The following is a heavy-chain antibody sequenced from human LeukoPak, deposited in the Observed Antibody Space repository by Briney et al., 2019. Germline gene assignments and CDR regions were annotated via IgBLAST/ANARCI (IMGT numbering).Heavy chain of an antibody. J-gene: IGHJ4*02. CDR1: GFTFSSYS. CDR2: ISSSSSYI. CDR3: ARGYYDSSGSLIDY. Sequence: GGSLRLSCAASGFTFSSYSMNWVRQAPGKGLEWVSSISSSSSYIYYADSVKGRFTTSRDNSKNTLYLQMNSLRAEDTAVYYCARGYYDSSGSLIDYWGQGTLVTVSS. V-gene: IGHV3-21*01. D-gene: IGHD3-22*01.